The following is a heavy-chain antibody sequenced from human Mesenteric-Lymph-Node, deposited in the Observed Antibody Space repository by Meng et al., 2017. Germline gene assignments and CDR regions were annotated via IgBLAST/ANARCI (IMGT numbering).Heavy chain of an antibody. Sequence: QLQLQESGPGLVKPSGTLSLTCAVSGASVNNNNWWSWVRQSPGTGLEWIGEISPTGGTNYNLSLKSRVTMSVDTSKNQFSLKMTSVTAADSGVYYCAGGNSGVPWGQGTLVTVSS. D-gene: IGHD3-10*01. CDR2: ISPTGGT. J-gene: IGHJ1*01. V-gene: IGHV4-4*02. CDR3: AGGNSGVP. CDR1: GASVNNNNW.